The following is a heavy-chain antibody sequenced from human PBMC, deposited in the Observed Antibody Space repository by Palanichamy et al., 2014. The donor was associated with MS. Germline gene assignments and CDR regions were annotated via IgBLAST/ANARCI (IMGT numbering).Heavy chain of an antibody. CDR3: ARDQLAPTAPLYYYGMDV. V-gene: IGHV1-18*01. CDR2: ISAHNRNT. J-gene: IGHJ6*02. CDR1: GYTFTNYG. Sequence: QVQLVQSGAEVKKPGASVKVSCKASGYTFTNYGISWVRQAPGQGLEWMGWISAHNRNTNYAQKLQGRINMTTDTSTSTAYMDLRSLRSDDTAVYFCARDQLAPTAPLYYYGMDVWGQGTTVTVSS. D-gene: IGHD1-1*01.